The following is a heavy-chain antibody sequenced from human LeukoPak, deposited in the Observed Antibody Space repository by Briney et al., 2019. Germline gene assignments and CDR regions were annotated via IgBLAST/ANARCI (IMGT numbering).Heavy chain of an antibody. CDR3: ARSVRKLRYFDWPGIDY. CDR2: INPNSGGT. J-gene: IGHJ4*02. Sequence: ASVKVSCKASGYTFTDYYMHWVRQAPGQGLEWMGWINPNSGGTNYAQKFQGRVTMTRDTSISTAYMELSRLRSDDTAVYYCARSVRKLRYFDWPGIDYWGQGTLVTVSS. D-gene: IGHD3-9*01. V-gene: IGHV1-2*02. CDR1: GYTFTDYY.